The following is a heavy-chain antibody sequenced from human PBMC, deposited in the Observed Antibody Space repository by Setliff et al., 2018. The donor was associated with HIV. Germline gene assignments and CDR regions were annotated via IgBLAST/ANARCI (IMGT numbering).Heavy chain of an antibody. CDR3: ARGLSFYDPGGFDY. CDR2: IYYSGST. Sequence: PSETLSLTCTVSGGSISNNNYYWGWIRQPPGKGLEWIGSIYYSGSTYYNPSLKSRVTISVDTSKSQFSLKLSSVTAADTAVYYCARGLSFYDPGGFDYWGQGTLVTVSS. J-gene: IGHJ4*02. V-gene: IGHV4-39*01. CDR1: GGSISNNNYY. D-gene: IGHD3-22*01.